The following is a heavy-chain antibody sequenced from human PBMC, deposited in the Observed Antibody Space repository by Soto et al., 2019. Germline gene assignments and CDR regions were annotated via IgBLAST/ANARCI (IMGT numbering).Heavy chain of an antibody. V-gene: IGHV5-51*01. CDR3: ARQMCSSTSCYASAFDI. Sequence: GESLKISCKGSGYSFTSYWIGWVRQMPGKGLEWMGIIYPGDSDTRYSPSFQGQVTISADKSISTAYLQWSSLKASGTAMYYCARQMCSSTSCYASAFDIWGQGTMVTVSS. CDR1: GYSFTSYW. D-gene: IGHD2-2*01. CDR2: IYPGDSDT. J-gene: IGHJ3*02.